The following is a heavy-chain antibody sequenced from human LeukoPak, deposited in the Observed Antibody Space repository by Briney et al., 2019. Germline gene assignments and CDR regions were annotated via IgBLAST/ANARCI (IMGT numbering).Heavy chain of an antibody. J-gene: IGHJ5*02. D-gene: IGHD2-15*01. CDR2: INYSGSN. CDR3: AREGDVVAGRRGWFDP. CDR1: GGSISSSSYY. V-gene: IGHV4-39*07. Sequence: SETLSLTCTVSGGSISSSSYYWGWMRQPPGKGLEWIGSINYSGSNYYNPSLKRRVTISEDTNKNQFSLKPSSVADADPVEYFRAREGDVVAGRRGWFDPGGQGNRVTVSS.